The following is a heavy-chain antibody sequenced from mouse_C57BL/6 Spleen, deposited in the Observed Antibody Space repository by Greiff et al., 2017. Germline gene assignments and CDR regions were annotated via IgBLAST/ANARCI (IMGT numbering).Heavy chain of an antibody. CDR3: ARWDYANYAYAMDY. J-gene: IGHJ4*01. V-gene: IGHV1-4*01. Sequence: VQLHQSGAELARPGASVKMSCKASGYTFTSYTMHWVKQRPGQGLEWIGYINPSSGYTKYNQKFKDKATLTADKSSSTAYMQLSSLTSADSAVEYCARWDYANYAYAMDYWGQGTSVTVSS. CDR2: INPSSGYT. D-gene: IGHD2-1*01. CDR1: GYTFTSYT.